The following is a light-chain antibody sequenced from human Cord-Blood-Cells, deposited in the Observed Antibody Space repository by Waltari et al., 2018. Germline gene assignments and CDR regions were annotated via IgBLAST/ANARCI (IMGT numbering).Light chain of an antibody. V-gene: IGKV1-39*01. CDR2: AAS. CDR1: QSISSC. J-gene: IGKJ5*01. Sequence: DIQITQSPSSLSSSVGDRVTITCRASQSISSCLNWYQQKPGKAPKHLFDAASSLQSGVPSRLSGSGSGTDYSRTISSGKTAVLASYCGQQRYSTGTFGEGTRLAMK. CDR3: QQRYSTGT.